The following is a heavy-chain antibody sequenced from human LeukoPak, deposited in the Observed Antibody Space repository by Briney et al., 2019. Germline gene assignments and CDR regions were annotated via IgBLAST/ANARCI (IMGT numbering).Heavy chain of an antibody. Sequence: SGGSLRLSCAASGVTFSSYWMHWVRQAPGKGLVWVSRINSDGSSTSYADSVKGRFTISRDNAKNTLYLQMNSLRAEDTAVYYCAREGLQSGAFDIWGQGTMVTVSS. CDR3: AREGLQSGAFDI. CDR2: INSDGSST. D-gene: IGHD2-15*01. CDR1: GVTFSSYW. J-gene: IGHJ3*02. V-gene: IGHV3-74*01.